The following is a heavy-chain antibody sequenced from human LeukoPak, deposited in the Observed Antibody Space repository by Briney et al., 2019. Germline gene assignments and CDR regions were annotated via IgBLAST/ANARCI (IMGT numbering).Heavy chain of an antibody. J-gene: IGHJ6*03. CDR3: ARGWNFGAPTYYYYMDV. D-gene: IGHD1-7*01. CDR2: INPSGGST. CDR1: GYTFTSYY. Sequence: ASVKVSCKASGYTFTSYYMHWVRQAPGQGLEWMGIINPSGGSTSYAQKFQGRVTMTRDTSTSTVYMELSSLRSEDTAVYYCARGWNFGAPTYYYYMDVWGKGTTVTVSS. V-gene: IGHV1-46*01.